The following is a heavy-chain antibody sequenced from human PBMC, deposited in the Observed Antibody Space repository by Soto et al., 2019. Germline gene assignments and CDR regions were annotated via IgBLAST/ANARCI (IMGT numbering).Heavy chain of an antibody. D-gene: IGHD6-19*01. CDR3: ARSGYSSGWDDAFDI. CDR2: IIPIFGTA. V-gene: IGHV1-69*12. CDR1: GGTFSSYA. Sequence: QVQLVQSGAEVKKPGSSVKVSCKASGGTFSSYAISWVRQAPGQGLEWMGGIIPIFGTANYAQQFQGRVTITADESTSTAYMELSSRRSEDTAVYYCARSGYSSGWDDAFDIWGQGTMVTVSS. J-gene: IGHJ3*02.